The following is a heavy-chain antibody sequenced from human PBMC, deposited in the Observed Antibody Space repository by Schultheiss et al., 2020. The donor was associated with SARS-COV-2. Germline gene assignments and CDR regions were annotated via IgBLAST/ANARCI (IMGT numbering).Heavy chain of an antibody. J-gene: IGHJ4*02. CDR3: ARSTGGCYAYFDY. V-gene: IGHV4-34*01. D-gene: IGHD4/OR15-4a*01. CDR1: GGSFSGYY. CDR2: INHSGST. Sequence: SETLSLTCAVYGGSFSGYYWSWIHQPPGKGLEWIGEINHSGSTNYNPSLKSRVTISVDTSKNQFSLKLSSVTAADTAVYYCARSTGGCYAYFDYWGQGTLVTVSS.